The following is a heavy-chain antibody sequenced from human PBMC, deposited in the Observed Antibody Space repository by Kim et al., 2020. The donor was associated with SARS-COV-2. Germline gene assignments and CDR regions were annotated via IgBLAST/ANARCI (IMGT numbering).Heavy chain of an antibody. CDR3: ARWDGDTTGGYYHGLDV. V-gene: IGHV3-43*02. J-gene: IGHJ6*02. Sequence: GGSLRLSCAASGFTFVNYAIHWVRQVPGKGLEWVSLINGDGGRTYYAGSVRGRFTISRDNSKNSLYLQMNDLRIEDTALYYCARWDGDTTGGYYHGLDVWGQGTMVAVSS. D-gene: IGHD3-3*01. CDR1: GFTFVNYA. CDR2: INGDGGRT.